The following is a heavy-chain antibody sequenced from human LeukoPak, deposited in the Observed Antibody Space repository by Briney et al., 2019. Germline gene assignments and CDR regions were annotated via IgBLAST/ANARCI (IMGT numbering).Heavy chain of an antibody. V-gene: IGHV4-59*08. J-gene: IGHJ4*02. CDR2: IYCSGSH. CDR3: ARHVTMDTAMVGL. Sequence: SETPSLTCMVSRDSISVSNTRSIPRPPGEGVERIGYIYCSGSHNSHTSLKRRVTISVDTPKNLFSLKLSSVTAADPAVYYWARHVTMDTAMVGLWGQGTLVTVSS. CDR1: RDSISVSN. D-gene: IGHD5-18*01.